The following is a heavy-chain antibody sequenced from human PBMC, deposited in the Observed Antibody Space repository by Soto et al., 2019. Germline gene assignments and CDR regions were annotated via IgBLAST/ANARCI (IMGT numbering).Heavy chain of an antibody. CDR1: GFTFSSYS. CDR3: ARSHYYYDSSGYEYYYYGMDV. V-gene: IGHV3-48*02. D-gene: IGHD3-22*01. Sequence: PGGSLRLSCAASGFTFSSYSMNWVRQAPGKGLEWVSYISSSSTIYYADPVKGRFTISRDNAKNSLYLQMNSLRDEDTAVYYCARSHYYYDSSGYEYYYYGMDVWGQGTTVTVXS. CDR2: ISSSSTI. J-gene: IGHJ6*02.